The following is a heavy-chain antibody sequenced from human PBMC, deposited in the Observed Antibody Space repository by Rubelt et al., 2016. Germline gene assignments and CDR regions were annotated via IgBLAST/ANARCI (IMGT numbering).Heavy chain of an antibody. CDR2: IYYSGST. CDR1: GGSISSSSYY. Sequence: QLQLQESGPGLVKPSETLSLTCTVSGGSISSSSYYWGWIRQPPGKGLEWIGSIYYSGSTYYNPSLKSGVTISLDTSKNQFSLKLGSVTAADTAVYYCARQSIAARPYYFDYWGQGTLVTVSS. V-gene: IGHV4-39*01. CDR3: ARQSIAARPYYFDY. D-gene: IGHD6-6*01. J-gene: IGHJ4*02.